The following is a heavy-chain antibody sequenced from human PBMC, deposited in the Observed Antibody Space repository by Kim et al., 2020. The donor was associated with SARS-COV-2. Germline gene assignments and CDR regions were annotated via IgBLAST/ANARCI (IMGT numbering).Heavy chain of an antibody. J-gene: IGHJ4*02. Sequence: NPPLKSRVTISVDTSKNQFSLKLSSVTAADTAVYYCARHYDFWSGYYLNYWGQGTLVTVSS. CDR3: ARHYDFWSGYYLNY. D-gene: IGHD3-3*01. V-gene: IGHV4-39*01.